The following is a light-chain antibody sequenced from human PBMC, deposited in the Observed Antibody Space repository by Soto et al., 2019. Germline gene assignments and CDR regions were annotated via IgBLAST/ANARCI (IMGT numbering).Light chain of an antibody. CDR2: GAS. CDR1: QSVNSN. CDR3: QQRSNWPPIT. Sequence: EIVLTQSPATLSLSPGERATLSCRASQSVNSNLAWYQQKPGQAPRLLIYGASSRATGIPDRFSGSGSGTDFTLTISSLEPEDFAVYYCQQRSNWPPITFGQGTRLEIK. V-gene: IGKV3-11*01. J-gene: IGKJ5*01.